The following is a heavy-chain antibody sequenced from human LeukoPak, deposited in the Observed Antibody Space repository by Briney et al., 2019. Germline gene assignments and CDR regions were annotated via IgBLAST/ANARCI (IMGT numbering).Heavy chain of an antibody. Sequence: KPSETLSLTCTVSGGSISSYCWSWIRQPPGKGLEWIGYIYYSGSTNYNPSLKSRVTISVDTSKNQFSLKLSSVTAADTAVYYCACVSGYYSTPYFDYWGQGTLVTVSS. CDR3: ACVSGYYSTPYFDY. CDR2: IYYSGST. J-gene: IGHJ4*02. V-gene: IGHV4-59*01. CDR1: GGSISSYC. D-gene: IGHD3-22*01.